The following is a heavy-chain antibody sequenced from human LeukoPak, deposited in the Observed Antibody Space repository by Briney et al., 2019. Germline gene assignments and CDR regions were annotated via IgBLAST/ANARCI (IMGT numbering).Heavy chain of an antibody. CDR1: GGSISSSSSY. D-gene: IGHD5-24*01. Sequence: SETLSLTCSVSGGSISSSSSYWGWIRQPPGKGLEWIGSIYYSGSNFDNPALKSRVTISVDTSKNQFSLKLSSVTAADTAVYYCARHRSGWLQSSFDYWGQGTLVTVSS. CDR2: IYYSGSN. J-gene: IGHJ4*02. V-gene: IGHV4-39*01. CDR3: ARHRSGWLQSSFDY.